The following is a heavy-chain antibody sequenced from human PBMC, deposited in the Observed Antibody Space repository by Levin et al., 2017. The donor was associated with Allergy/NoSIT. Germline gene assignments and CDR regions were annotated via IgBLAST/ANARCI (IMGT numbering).Heavy chain of an antibody. CDR3: AREEGWGYHYGMDV. J-gene: IGHJ6*02. Sequence: QRGESLKISCAASGFTFTTFWMTWARQAPGKGLEWVANIERDGSETHYVDSVKGRFTISRDNAKNSVYLQMNSLRVDDTAVYYCAREEGWGYHYGMDVWGQGTTVTVSS. CDR1: GFTFTTFW. V-gene: IGHV3-7*01. CDR2: IERDGSET. D-gene: IGHD3-16*02.